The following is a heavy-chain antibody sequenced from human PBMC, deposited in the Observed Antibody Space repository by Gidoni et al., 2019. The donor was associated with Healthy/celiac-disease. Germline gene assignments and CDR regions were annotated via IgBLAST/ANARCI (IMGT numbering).Heavy chain of an antibody. J-gene: IGHJ6*02. V-gene: IGHV3-30*18. CDR3: AKARRAHYYYYYGMDV. CDR2: ISYDGSNK. CDR1: GFTFSSYG. Sequence: GESGGGVVQPGRSLRLSCAASGFTFSSYGMHWVRQAPGKGLEWVAVISYDGSNKYYADSVKGRFTISRDNSKNTLYLQMHSLRAEDTAVYYCAKARRAHYYYYYGMDVWGQGTTVTVSS.